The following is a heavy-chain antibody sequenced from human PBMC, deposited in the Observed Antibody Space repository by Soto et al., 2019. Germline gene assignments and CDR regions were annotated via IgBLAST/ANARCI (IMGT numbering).Heavy chain of an antibody. D-gene: IGHD3-10*01. CDR3: ARPDDGSGSYPDY. V-gene: IGHV3-30-3*01. J-gene: IGHJ4*02. CDR2: ISYDGSNK. CDR1: GFTFSSYA. Sequence: QVQLVESGGGVVQPGRSLRLSCTASGFTFSSYAMHWVRQAPGKGLEWVAVISYDGSNKYYADSVKGRFTISRDNSKNTLFLQTNSLRAEDTAVYYCARPDDGSGSYPDYWGQGTLVTVSS.